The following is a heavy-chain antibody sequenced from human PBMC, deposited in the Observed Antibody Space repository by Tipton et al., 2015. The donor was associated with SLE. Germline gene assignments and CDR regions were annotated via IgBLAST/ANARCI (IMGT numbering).Heavy chain of an antibody. CDR3: AKDRSLPHGYSGYYDY. V-gene: IGHV3-23*01. CDR1: GFTFSSYA. D-gene: IGHD3-22*01. J-gene: IGHJ4*02. Sequence: SLRLSCAASGFTFSSYAMSWVRQAPGKGLEWVSAISGGGGSTYYADSVKGRFTISRDNSKNTLYLQMNSLRAEDTAVYYCAKDRSLPHGYSGYYDYWGQGTLVTVSS. CDR2: ISGGGGST.